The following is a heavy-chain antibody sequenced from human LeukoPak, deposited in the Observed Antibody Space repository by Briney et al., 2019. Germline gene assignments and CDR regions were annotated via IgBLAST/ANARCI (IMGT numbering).Heavy chain of an antibody. D-gene: IGHD3-10*01. V-gene: IGHV4-59*01. J-gene: IGHJ6*02. CDR1: GGSMSGFF. CDR2: IYYSGSST. Sequence: SETLSLTCTVSGGSMSGFFWTWIRQPPGRELEWIGSIYYSGSSTKYNPSLKSRVTISVDTSKSQFSLTLNSATAADTAVYYCARTSRHLHGSGTNLTPWPAGMDVWGQGTTVSVSS. CDR3: ARTSRHLHGSGTNLTPWPAGMDV.